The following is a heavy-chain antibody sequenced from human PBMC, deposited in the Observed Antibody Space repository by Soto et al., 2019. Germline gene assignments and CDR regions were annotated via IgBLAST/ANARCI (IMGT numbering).Heavy chain of an antibody. V-gene: IGHV3-66*01. CDR2: IYSGGST. CDR1: GFTVSSNY. Sequence: EVQLVESGGGLVQPGGSLRLSCAASGFTVSSNYMSWVRQAPGKGLEWVSGIYSGGSTYYADSVKGRFTISRDNSKNTLYVPRNSLRAEYAAVYYCVREDSSGFFEMVAFAFWCQGTMVSVSS. D-gene: IGHD1-26*01. J-gene: IGHJ3*01. CDR3: VREDSSGFFEMVAFAF.